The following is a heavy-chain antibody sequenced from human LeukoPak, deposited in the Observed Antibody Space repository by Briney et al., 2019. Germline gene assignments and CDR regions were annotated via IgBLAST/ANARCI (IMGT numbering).Heavy chain of an antibody. J-gene: IGHJ4*02. Sequence: SQTLSLTCTVSGGSISSGDYYWSWIRQPPGKGLEWIGYIYYSGSTYYNPSLKSRVTISVDTSKNQFSLKLSSVTAADTAVYCCARQRETYGDYLNWGQGTLVTVSS. D-gene: IGHD4-17*01. CDR1: GGSISSGDYY. CDR2: IYYSGST. CDR3: ARQRETYGDYLN. V-gene: IGHV4-30-4*01.